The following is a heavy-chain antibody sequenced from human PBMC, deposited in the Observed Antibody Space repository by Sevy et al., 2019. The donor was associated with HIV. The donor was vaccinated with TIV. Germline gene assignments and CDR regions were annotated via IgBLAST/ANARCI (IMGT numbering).Heavy chain of an antibody. D-gene: IGHD3-3*01. CDR1: GFTFSSYN. CDR2: ISSGSGYI. Sequence: GGSLRLSCAASGFTFSSYNMNWVRQTPGKGLEWVSFISSGSGYIYYADSVKVRFTISRDNAKNSLYLQMNSLRAEDTAMYYCTRDKTILEGRYGMDVWGQGTTVTVSS. J-gene: IGHJ6*02. CDR3: TRDKTILEGRYGMDV. V-gene: IGHV3-21*01.